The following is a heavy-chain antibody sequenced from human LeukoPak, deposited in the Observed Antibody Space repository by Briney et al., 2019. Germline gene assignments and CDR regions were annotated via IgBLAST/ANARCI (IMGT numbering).Heavy chain of an antibody. CDR1: GGSISSYY. CDR2: IYYSGST. D-gene: IGHD3-3*01. Sequence: SETLSLTCTVSGGSISSYYWSWIRQPPGKGLEGIGYIYYSGSTNYNPSLKSRVTISVDTSKNQFSLKLSSVTAADTAVYYCAGSRITIFGVVKYYFDYWGQGTLVTVSS. J-gene: IGHJ4*02. V-gene: IGHV4-59*01. CDR3: AGSRITIFGVVKYYFDY.